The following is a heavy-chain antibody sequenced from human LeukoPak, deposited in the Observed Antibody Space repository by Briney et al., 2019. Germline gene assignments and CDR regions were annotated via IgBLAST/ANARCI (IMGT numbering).Heavy chain of an antibody. J-gene: IGHJ4*02. CDR3: ARDSLIQYGSGSYWGFDY. CDR2: IKTDGSDK. V-gene: IGHV3-7*03. Sequence: GGSLRLSCAASGVIFSNYWMSWVRQAPGKGPEWVGDIKTDGSDKYYVGSVKGRFTISRDNAKNSLYLQMNSLRAEDTAVYYCARDSLIQYGSGSYWGFDYWGQGILVTVSS. D-gene: IGHD3-10*01. CDR1: GVIFSNYW.